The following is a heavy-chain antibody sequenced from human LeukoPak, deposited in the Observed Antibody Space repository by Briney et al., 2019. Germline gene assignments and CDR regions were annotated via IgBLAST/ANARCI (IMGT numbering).Heavy chain of an antibody. J-gene: IGHJ4*02. CDR1: GFTFSSYG. CDR3: AKDNVVQLWFYPGY. D-gene: IGHD5-18*01. CDR2: ISYDGSNK. V-gene: IGHV3-30*18. Sequence: GRSLRLSCAASGFTFSSYGMHWVRQAPGKGLEWVAVISYDGSNKYYADSVKGRFTISRDNSKNTLYLQMNSLRAEDTAVYYCAKDNVVQLWFYPGYWGQGTLVTVSS.